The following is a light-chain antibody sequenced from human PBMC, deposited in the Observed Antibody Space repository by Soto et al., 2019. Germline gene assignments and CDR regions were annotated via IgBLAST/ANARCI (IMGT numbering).Light chain of an antibody. CDR3: QHYGNSLWT. Sequence: EIVLTQSPGTLSLSPGERATLSCRAGQIDSGSYLAWYQQKPGQAPRLLISGASSRATGIPDRFSGSGSETDFTLTISRLEPEDFAVYYCQHYGNSLWTFGQGTKVEIK. CDR2: GAS. CDR1: QIDSGSY. V-gene: IGKV3-20*01. J-gene: IGKJ1*01.